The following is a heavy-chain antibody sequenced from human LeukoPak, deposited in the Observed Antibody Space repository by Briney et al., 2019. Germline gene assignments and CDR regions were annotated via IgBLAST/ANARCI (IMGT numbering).Heavy chain of an antibody. CDR3: ARDFFHSSESRPFDY. Sequence: PGGSLRLSCAASGFNFCAYTINWVRQAPGKGLEWVSGIFSRSESILCADSVKGRFTISRDNAKNLLYMQMDSLRVEDTAVYYCARDFFHSSESRPFDYWGQGTLVTVSS. CDR1: GFNFCAYT. D-gene: IGHD3-22*01. CDR2: IFSRSESI. J-gene: IGHJ4*02. V-gene: IGHV3-21*06.